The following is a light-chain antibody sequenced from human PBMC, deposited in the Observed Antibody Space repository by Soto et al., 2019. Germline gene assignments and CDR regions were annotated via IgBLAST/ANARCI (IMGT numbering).Light chain of an antibody. CDR1: QTVSSNY. CDR3: QQTKAWHAT. Sequence: EIVLTQSPGPLSLSPGERATRSCRASQTVSSNYLAWCQQRPGQAPRLLXYDXSTIAAGIPVRVSGSGSGTKCTLTIRGLQSEDFGFYYCQQTKAWHATSGQGTKLDIK. CDR2: DXS. J-gene: IGKJ1*01. V-gene: IGKV3D-20*02.